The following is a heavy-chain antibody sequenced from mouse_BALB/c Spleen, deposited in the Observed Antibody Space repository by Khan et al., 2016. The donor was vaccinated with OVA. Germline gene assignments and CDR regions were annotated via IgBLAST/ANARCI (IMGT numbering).Heavy chain of an antibody. V-gene: IGHV1-77*01. CDR1: GYTFTDYY. Sequence: QVQLQKSGAELARPGASVKLSCKASGYTFTDYYINWVKQRTGQGLEWIGEIYPGSGNTYYKEKFKDKATLTADKSSSTAFMQLNSLTSEDSSVYFCARSGIGSFAYWGQGTLVTVSA. CDR3: ARSGIGSFAY. J-gene: IGHJ3*01. CDR2: IYPGSGNT. D-gene: IGHD2-2*01.